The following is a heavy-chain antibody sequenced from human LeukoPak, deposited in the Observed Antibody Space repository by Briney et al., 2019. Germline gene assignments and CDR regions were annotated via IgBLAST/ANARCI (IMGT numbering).Heavy chain of an antibody. V-gene: IGHV1-2*06. D-gene: IGHD3-22*01. CDR1: GHTFTDYY. CDR3: AASLGDYYDSSGYYYNYYMDV. CDR2: INPNSGGT. Sequence: GASVKVSCKASGHTFTDYYMHWVRQAPGQGLEWMGRINPNSGGTSYAQKFQGRVTMTRDTSISTAYMELSRLRSDDTAVYYCAASLGDYYDSSGYYYNYYMDVWGKGTTVTVSS. J-gene: IGHJ6*03.